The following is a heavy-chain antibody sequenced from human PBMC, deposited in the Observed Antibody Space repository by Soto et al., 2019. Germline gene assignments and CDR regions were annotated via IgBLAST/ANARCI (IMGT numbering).Heavy chain of an antibody. CDR2: ISYDGTNK. D-gene: IGHD7-27*01. Sequence: PGGSLRLSCAASGFSFSISPMHWVRQAPGKGPEWVAHISYDGTNKFYADSVRGRFTISRDNSKSTLYLQVDSLRPEDAAVYYCARDPKTSGGQHWAFNYFDSWGQGTLVTVSS. J-gene: IGHJ4*02. V-gene: IGHV3-30-3*01. CDR1: GFSFSISP. CDR3: ARDPKTSGGQHWAFNYFDS.